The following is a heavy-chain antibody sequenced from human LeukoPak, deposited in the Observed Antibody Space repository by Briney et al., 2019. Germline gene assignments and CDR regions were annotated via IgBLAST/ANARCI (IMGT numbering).Heavy chain of an antibody. Sequence: PGGSLRLSCAASGFTFSSYGMHWVRQAPGKGLEWVAVIWYDGSNKYYADSVKGRFTISRDNSKNTLYLQMNSLRAEDAAVYYCARGDYYGSRGDYWGQGTLVTVSS. D-gene: IGHD3-10*01. CDR1: GFTFSSYG. CDR3: ARGDYYGSRGDY. J-gene: IGHJ4*02. V-gene: IGHV3-33*01. CDR2: IWYDGSNK.